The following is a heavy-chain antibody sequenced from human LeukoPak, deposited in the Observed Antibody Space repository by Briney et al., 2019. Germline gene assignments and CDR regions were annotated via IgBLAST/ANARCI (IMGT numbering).Heavy chain of an antibody. J-gene: IGHJ4*02. Sequence: GGSLRLSCAASGFTFDDYAIHWVRHAPGKGLEWVSGINWNSGSKHYADSVKGRFTISRDNAKNSLYLQMNSLRAEDTALYYCAKDFSSGYYYFDYWGQGTLVTVSS. CDR3: AKDFSSGYYYFDY. D-gene: IGHD3-22*01. CDR2: INWNSGSK. CDR1: GFTFDDYA. V-gene: IGHV3-9*01.